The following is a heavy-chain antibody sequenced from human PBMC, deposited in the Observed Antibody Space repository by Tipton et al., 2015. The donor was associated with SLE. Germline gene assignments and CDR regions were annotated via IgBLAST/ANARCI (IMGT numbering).Heavy chain of an antibody. CDR3: TMRRPQVWSFDY. Sequence: TLSLTCAVSGVSISVSHWWSWVRQSPGKGPEWIGGITLGGATDYNPSLKSRVAISVDTSKNHFSLRLTSLTAADTAVYYCTMRRPQVWSFDYWGQGNLLTVSS. CDR1: GVSISVSHW. J-gene: IGHJ4*02. CDR2: ITLGGAT. V-gene: IGHV4-4*02. D-gene: IGHD2-8*01.